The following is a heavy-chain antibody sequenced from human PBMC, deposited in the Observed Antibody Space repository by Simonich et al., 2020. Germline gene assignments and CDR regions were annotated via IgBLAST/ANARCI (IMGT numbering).Heavy chain of an antibody. Sequence: QVQLVQSGAEVKKPGSSVKVSCKASGGTFSSYAISWVRQAPGQGLEWMGGIRPILGTANNDQKFQGRVTITADKSTSTAYMELSSLRSEDTAVYYCARTNTMRELDTMVRGVDYFDYWGQGTLVTVSS. CDR1: GGTFSSYA. CDR3: ARTNTMRELDTMVRGVDYFDY. D-gene: IGHD3-10*01. CDR2: IRPILGTA. J-gene: IGHJ4*02. V-gene: IGHV1-69*06.